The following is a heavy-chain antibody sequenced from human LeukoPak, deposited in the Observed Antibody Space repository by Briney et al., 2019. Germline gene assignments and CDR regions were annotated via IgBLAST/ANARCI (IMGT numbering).Heavy chain of an antibody. D-gene: IGHD6-13*01. CDR2: IKEDGSEK. Sequence: PGGSLSLSCAASGFTFSNYWMSWVRQAPGKGVEWVSNIKEDGSEKYYVDSVKGRFTISRDNARNSLYLQMNSLRAEDTAVYYCASGRQLGYWGQGTLVTVSS. V-gene: IGHV3-7*01. CDR3: ASGRQLGY. J-gene: IGHJ4*02. CDR1: GFTFSNYW.